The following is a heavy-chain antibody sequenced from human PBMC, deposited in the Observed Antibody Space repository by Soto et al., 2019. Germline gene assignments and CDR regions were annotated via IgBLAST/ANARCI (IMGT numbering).Heavy chain of an antibody. CDR1: GFTFSIYW. CDR3: VRADWGSLDQ. CDR2: INQGGSET. V-gene: IGHV3-7*03. J-gene: IGHJ4*02. Sequence: GSLRLSCAASGFTFSIYWMSWVRQAPGKGLESVANINQGGSETYSVDSVKGRFTISRDNAKNSLYLQMNSLRVEDTAVYFCVRADWGSLDQWGQGTLVTVSS. D-gene: IGHD7-27*01.